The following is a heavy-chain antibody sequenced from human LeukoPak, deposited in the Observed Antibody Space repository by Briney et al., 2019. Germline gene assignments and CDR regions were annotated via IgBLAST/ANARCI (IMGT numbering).Heavy chain of an antibody. J-gene: IGHJ6*04. D-gene: IGHD4-17*01. Sequence: ASVKVSCTASGYTFTSYGISWVRQAPGQGLEWMGWISAYNGNTNYAQKLQGRVTMTTDTSTSTAYMELRSLRSDDTAVYYCARANYGDYPGGYYGMDVWGKGTTVTVSS. CDR1: GYTFTSYG. CDR2: ISAYNGNT. CDR3: ARANYGDYPGGYYGMDV. V-gene: IGHV1-18*04.